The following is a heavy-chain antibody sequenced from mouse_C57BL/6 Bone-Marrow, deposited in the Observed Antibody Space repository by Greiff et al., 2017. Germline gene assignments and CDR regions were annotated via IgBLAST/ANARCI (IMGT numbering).Heavy chain of an antibody. J-gene: IGHJ3*01. CDR3: ARGDGNAAWFAY. D-gene: IGHD2-1*01. CDR2: ISNLAYSI. CDR1: GFTFSDYG. Sequence: EVKVEESGGGLVQPGGSLKLSCAASGFTFSDYGMAWVRQAPRKGPEWVAFISNLAYSIYYADTVTGRFTISRENAKNTLYLEMSSLRSEDTAMYYCARGDGNAAWFAYWGQGTLVTVSA. V-gene: IGHV5-15*04.